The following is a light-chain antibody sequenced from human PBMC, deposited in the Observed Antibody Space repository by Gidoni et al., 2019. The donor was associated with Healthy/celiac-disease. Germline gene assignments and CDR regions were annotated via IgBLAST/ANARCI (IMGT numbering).Light chain of an antibody. CDR3: QQYNNWGRGGFT. V-gene: IGKV3-15*01. CDR1: QSVSSN. J-gene: IGKJ3*01. CDR2: GAS. Sequence: EIVMTHSLATLSVSPGERATLSCRASQSVSSNLSWYQQKPGQAPRLLSYGASTRATGIPARFSGSGSGTEFTLTISSLQSEDFAVYYGQQYNNWGRGGFTFGPGTKVDIK.